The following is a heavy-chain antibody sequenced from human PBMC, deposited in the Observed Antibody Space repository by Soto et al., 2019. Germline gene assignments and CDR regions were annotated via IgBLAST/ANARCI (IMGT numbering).Heavy chain of an antibody. Sequence: ASVKVSCKASGYTFTSYGISWVRQAPGQGLERMGWISAYNGNTNYAQKLQGRVTMTTDTSTSTAYMELRSLRSDDTAVYYCARANYDFWSGYPTGFDPWGQGTLVTVSS. D-gene: IGHD3-3*01. CDR2: ISAYNGNT. J-gene: IGHJ5*02. V-gene: IGHV1-18*01. CDR1: GYTFTSYG. CDR3: ARANYDFWSGYPTGFDP.